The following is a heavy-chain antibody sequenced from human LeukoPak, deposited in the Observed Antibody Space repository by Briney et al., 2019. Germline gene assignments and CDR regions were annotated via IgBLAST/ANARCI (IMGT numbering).Heavy chain of an antibody. D-gene: IGHD6-13*01. CDR3: ARAYAVPIAALDY. J-gene: IGHJ4*02. V-gene: IGHV1-2*02. CDR2: INPNSGGT. Sequence: ASVKVSCKASGYTFTGYYMHWVRQAPGQGLEWMGWINPNSGGTNYAQKFQGRVTMTRDTSISTAYMELSRLRSDDTAVYYCARAYAVPIAALDYWGQGTLVTVSS. CDR1: GYTFTGYY.